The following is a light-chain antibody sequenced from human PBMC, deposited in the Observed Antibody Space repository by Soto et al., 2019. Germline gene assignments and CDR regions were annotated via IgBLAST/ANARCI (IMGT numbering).Light chain of an antibody. Sequence: EIVLTQSPATLSLSPGERATLSCRASQSVSSYLAWYQQKPGQAPRLLIYDASNRATGIPARFSGSGSGTDFTLTISRLEPEDFAVYYCQQYGSSFGQGTRLENK. J-gene: IGKJ5*01. V-gene: IGKV3-11*01. CDR2: DAS. CDR1: QSVSSY. CDR3: QQYGSS.